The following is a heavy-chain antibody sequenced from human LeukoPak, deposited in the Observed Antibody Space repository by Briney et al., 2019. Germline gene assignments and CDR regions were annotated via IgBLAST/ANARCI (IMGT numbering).Heavy chain of an antibody. Sequence: GALRLSCAASGFTFSSYAMSWDRQAPGKGLEWVSAIRDSGSSTHYADSVKGRFTTSRDNSKNTLFLQMNSLRAEDTAIYYCAKYGPQDSGSSHFDYWGQGALVTVSS. CDR3: AKYGPQDSGSSHFDY. J-gene: IGHJ4*02. CDR1: GFTFSSYA. V-gene: IGHV3-23*01. D-gene: IGHD1-26*01. CDR2: IRDSGSST.